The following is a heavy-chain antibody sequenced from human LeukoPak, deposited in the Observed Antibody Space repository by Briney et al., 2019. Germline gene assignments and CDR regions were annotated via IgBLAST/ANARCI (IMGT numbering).Heavy chain of an antibody. Sequence: GGSLRLSCAASGFTFSSYAMSWVRQAPGKGLEWVSAISGSGGSTYYADSVKGRFTISRDNSKNTLYLQMNSLRAEDTAVYYCARCGFGELLFDYWGQGTLVTVSS. CDR2: ISGSGGST. D-gene: IGHD3-10*01. J-gene: IGHJ4*02. V-gene: IGHV3-23*01. CDR3: ARCGFGELLFDY. CDR1: GFTFSSYA.